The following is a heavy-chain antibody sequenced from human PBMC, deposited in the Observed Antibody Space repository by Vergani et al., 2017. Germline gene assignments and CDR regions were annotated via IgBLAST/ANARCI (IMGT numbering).Heavy chain of an antibody. CDR1: GFTFSSYS. J-gene: IGHJ6*02. D-gene: IGHD2-15*01. CDR3: ARDEGYGADFYYYYYGMDV. Sequence: EVQLVESGGGLVKPGGSLRLSCAASGFTFSSYSMNWVRQAPGKGLEWVSSISSSSSTIYYADSVKGRFTISRDNAKNSLYLQMNSLRAEDTAVYYCARDEGYGADFYYYYYGMDVWGQGTTVTVSS. V-gene: IGHV3-21*01. CDR2: ISSSSSTI.